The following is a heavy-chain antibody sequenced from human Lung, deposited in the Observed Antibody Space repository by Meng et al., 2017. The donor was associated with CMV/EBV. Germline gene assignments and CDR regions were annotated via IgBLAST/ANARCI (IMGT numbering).Heavy chain of an antibody. J-gene: IGHJ4*02. Sequence: GGSXRLSCAASGFTFSDYHMSWVRQAPGKGLEWVSVIYSDGSSTYYADSVKGRFTISRDNSKNTLDLQMNSLRAEDTAVYYCAKGDDSGWSPFDYWGQGALVTVSS. D-gene: IGHD3-22*01. CDR1: GFTFSDYH. CDR3: AKGDDSGWSPFDY. CDR2: IYSDGSST. V-gene: IGHV3-23*03.